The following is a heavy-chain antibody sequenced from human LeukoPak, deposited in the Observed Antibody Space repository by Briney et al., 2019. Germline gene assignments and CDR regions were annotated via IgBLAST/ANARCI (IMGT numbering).Heavy chain of an antibody. CDR2: ISGSGGST. J-gene: IGHJ4*02. Sequence: GGSLRLSCAASGFAFSSYAMSWVRQAPGKGLEWVSAISGSGGSTYYADSVKGRFTISRDNSKNTLYLQMNSLRAEDTAVYYCAKDPIVVVVAATPRWGQGTLVTVSS. V-gene: IGHV3-23*01. CDR1: GFAFSSYA. D-gene: IGHD2-15*01. CDR3: AKDPIVVVVAATPR.